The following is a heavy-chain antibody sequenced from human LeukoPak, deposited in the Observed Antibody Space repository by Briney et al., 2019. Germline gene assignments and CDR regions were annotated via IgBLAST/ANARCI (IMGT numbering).Heavy chain of an antibody. D-gene: IGHD2-2*01. CDR2: ISAYNGNT. J-gene: IGHJ4*02. CDR1: GYTFTSYG. V-gene: IGHV1-18*04. Sequence: ASVKVPCKASGYTFTSYGISWVRQAPGQGLEWMGWISAYNGNTNYAQKLQGRVTMTTDTSTSTAYMELRSLRSDDTAVYYCARESCSSTSCYDDYWGQGTLVTVSS. CDR3: ARESCSSTSCYDDY.